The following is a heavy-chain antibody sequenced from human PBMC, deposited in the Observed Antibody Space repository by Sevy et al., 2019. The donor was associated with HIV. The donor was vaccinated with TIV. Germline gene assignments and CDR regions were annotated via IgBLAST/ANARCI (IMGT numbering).Heavy chain of an antibody. CDR3: ARGYPITMVRGVQFGGYFDY. J-gene: IGHJ4*02. Sequence: SETLSLTCAVSGGSISSGGYSWSWIRQPPGKGLEWIGYIYHSGSTYYNPSLKRRVTISVDRSKNQFSLKPSSVTAADMAVDYCARGYPITMVRGVQFGGYFDYWGQGTLVTVSS. V-gene: IGHV4-30-2*01. CDR2: IYHSGST. CDR1: GGSISSGGYS. D-gene: IGHD3-10*01.